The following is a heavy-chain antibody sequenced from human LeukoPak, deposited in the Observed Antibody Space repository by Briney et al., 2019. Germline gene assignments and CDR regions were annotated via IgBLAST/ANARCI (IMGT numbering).Heavy chain of an antibody. Sequence: RSYGMHWVRQAPGKGLEWVAIVWYDGNNKYYADSVKGRFTVSRDNSKDTVSLQLNSLRAEDTAVYYCARGSEAAAGAFDYWGQGALVTVSS. V-gene: IGHV3-33*01. CDR1: RSYG. J-gene: IGHJ4*02. D-gene: IGHD6-13*01. CDR2: VWYDGNNK. CDR3: ARGSEAAAGAFDY.